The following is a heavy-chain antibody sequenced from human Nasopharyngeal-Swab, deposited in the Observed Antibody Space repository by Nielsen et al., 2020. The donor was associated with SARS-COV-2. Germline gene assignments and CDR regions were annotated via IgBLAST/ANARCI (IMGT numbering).Heavy chain of an antibody. CDR2: ISGSGGST. CDR1: GFTFSSYW. D-gene: IGHD6-19*01. CDR3: AKMARFSSGSDWFDP. V-gene: IGHV3-23*01. J-gene: IGHJ5*02. Sequence: GESLKISCAASGFTFSSYWMSWVRQAPGKGLEWVSAISGSGGSTCYADSVKGRFTISRDNSKNTLYLQMNSLRAEDTAVYYCAKMARFSSGSDWFDPWGQGTLVTVSS.